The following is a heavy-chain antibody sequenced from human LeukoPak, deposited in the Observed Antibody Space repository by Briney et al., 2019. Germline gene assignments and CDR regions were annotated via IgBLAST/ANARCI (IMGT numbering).Heavy chain of an antibody. CDR1: GFTFTAYA. Sequence: GGSLRLSCAASGFTFTAYAMNWVRQAPGKGLEWVSYISSGGTTYYADSVKGRFTISRDSTKNSLYLQMSSLRAEDTAVYYCAKDMGDYGDYPDAFDIWGQGTMVTVSS. D-gene: IGHD4-17*01. CDR2: ISSGGTT. J-gene: IGHJ3*02. V-gene: IGHV3-69-1*01. CDR3: AKDMGDYGDYPDAFDI.